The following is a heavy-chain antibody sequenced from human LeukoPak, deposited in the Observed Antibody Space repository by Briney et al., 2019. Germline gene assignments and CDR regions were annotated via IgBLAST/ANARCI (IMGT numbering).Heavy chain of an antibody. D-gene: IGHD5-12*01. Sequence: PWETLSLTCIVSGGSISSYYWSWIRQPPGKGLEWIAYVHYSGSTNYNPSLKSRVTISVDTSKNQFSLKLNSVTAADTAVYYCARTLPSGQSDHWGQGTPVTVSS. CDR3: ARTLPSGQSDH. J-gene: IGHJ4*02. CDR2: VHYSGST. CDR1: GGSISSYY. V-gene: IGHV4-59*01.